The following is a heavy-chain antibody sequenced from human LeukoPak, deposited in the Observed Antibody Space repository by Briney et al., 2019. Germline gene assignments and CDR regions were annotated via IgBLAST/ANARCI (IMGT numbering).Heavy chain of an antibody. CDR3: ASLISIVGATN. Sequence: GGSLRLSCAVSGFSINNYWMTWYRQAPGKGRECVVHIEGDASEKYYLDSVKGRFTISRDNAKNSLYLQMNSLRAEDTAVYYCASLISIVGATNWGQGTLVTVSS. CDR1: GFSINNYW. V-gene: IGHV3-7*01. CDR2: IEGDASEK. J-gene: IGHJ4*02. D-gene: IGHD1-26*01.